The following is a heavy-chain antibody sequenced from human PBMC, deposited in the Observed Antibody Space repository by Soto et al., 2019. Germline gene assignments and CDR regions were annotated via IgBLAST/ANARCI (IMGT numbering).Heavy chain of an antibody. CDR2: IIPIFGTA. Sequence: QVQLVQSGAEVKKPGSSVKVSCKASGGTFSSYAISWVRQAPGQGLEWMGGIIPIFGTANYAQKFQGRVTITADESTSTAYMEVSSLRSEDTAVYYCARDRWVARFYYYCGMDVWGQGTTVTVSS. D-gene: IGHD2-15*01. CDR3: ARDRWVARFYYYCGMDV. J-gene: IGHJ6*02. CDR1: GGTFSSYA. V-gene: IGHV1-69*01.